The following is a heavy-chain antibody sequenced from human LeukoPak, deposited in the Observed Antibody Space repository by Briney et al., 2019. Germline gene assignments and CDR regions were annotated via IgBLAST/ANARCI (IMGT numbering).Heavy chain of an antibody. Sequence: GRSLRLSCAASGFTFSSYDMHWVRQGTGKGLEWVSAIGTAGDTYYPGSVKGRFTTSRENAKNSLYLQMNSLRVGDTAVYYCARDRSRWSKAPDADVWGQGTTVTVSS. V-gene: IGHV3-13*04. CDR3: ARDRSRWSKAPDADV. D-gene: IGHD2-8*01. CDR1: GFTFSSYD. J-gene: IGHJ6*02. CDR2: IGTAGDT.